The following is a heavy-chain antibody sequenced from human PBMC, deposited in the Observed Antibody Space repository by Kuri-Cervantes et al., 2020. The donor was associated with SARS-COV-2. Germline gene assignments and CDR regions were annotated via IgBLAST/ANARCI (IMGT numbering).Heavy chain of an antibody. Sequence: LSLTCAASGFTFSSYAMSWVRQAPGKGLEWVSVIYSGGSSTYYADSVKGRITISRDNSKNTLYLQMNSLRAEDTAVYYCAKDQDYYDSSGQFDYWGQGTLVTVSS. V-gene: IGHV3-23*03. D-gene: IGHD3-22*01. CDR1: GFTFSSYA. CDR2: IYSGGSST. CDR3: AKDQDYYDSSGQFDY. J-gene: IGHJ4*02.